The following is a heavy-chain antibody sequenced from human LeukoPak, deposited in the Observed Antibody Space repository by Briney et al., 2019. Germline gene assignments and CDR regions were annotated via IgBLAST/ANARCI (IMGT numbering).Heavy chain of an antibody. CDR2: IYSGGST. D-gene: IGHD2-2*01. CDR3: ARVGYCSSTSCSAAFDI. CDR1: GFTVSSNY. V-gene: IGHV3-53*01. Sequence: GGSLRLSCAASGFTVSSNYMSWVRQAPGKGLEWVSVIYSGGSTYYADSVKGRFTISRDNSRNTLYLQMNSLRAEDTAVYYCARVGYCSSTSCSAAFDIWGQGTMVTVSS. J-gene: IGHJ3*02.